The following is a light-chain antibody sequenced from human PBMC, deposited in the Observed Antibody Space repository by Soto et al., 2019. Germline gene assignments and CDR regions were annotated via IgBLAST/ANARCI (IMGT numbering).Light chain of an antibody. V-gene: IGKV1-39*01. CDR1: QSISSY. Sequence: DLQMTQSPSSLSASVGDRVTITCRASQSISSYLNWYQQKPGKAPKLLIYAASSLQSGVPSRFSGGGSGTDFTLTISSLQPEDFATYYCQQSYSIPQTFGQGTKVEIK. CDR3: QQSYSIPQT. CDR2: AAS. J-gene: IGKJ1*01.